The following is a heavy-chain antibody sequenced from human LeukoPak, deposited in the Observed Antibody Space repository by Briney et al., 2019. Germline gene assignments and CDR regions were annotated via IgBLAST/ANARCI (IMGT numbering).Heavy chain of an antibody. CDR1: GFTFGNHG. J-gene: IGHJ3*02. CDR3: AKAVAGTPNDAFDI. D-gene: IGHD6-19*01. V-gene: IGHV3-23*01. CDR2: ISPRGGGT. Sequence: GGTLRLSCAASGFTFGNHGMNWVRQAPGKGLEWLSGISPRGGGTYYADSVQGRFTISRDDSKNTLYLQMNSLRAEDTAVYYCAKAVAGTPNDAFDIWGQGTMVTVSS.